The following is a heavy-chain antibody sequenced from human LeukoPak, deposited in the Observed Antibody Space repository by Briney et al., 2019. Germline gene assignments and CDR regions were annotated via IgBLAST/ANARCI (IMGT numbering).Heavy chain of an antibody. V-gene: IGHV1-18*01. CDR3: ARGLEWLTRRHTWFDP. CDR1: GYTFTSYG. Sequence: ASVKVSCKASGYTFTSYGINWVRQAPGQGLEWMGWISAYNSNTHYAQKLQGRVTMTTDTSTSTAYMELRSLRSDDTAVYYCARGLEWLTRRHTWFDPWGQGTLVTVSS. D-gene: IGHD3-3*01. CDR2: ISAYNSNT. J-gene: IGHJ5*02.